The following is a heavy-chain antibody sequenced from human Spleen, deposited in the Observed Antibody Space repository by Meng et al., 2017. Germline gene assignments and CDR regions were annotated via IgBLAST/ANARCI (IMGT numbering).Heavy chain of an antibody. CDR2: IGHSGFT. CDR1: GGSISTSGYY. D-gene: IGHD6-19*01. Sequence: QPQLQESGPGRVKTSEALYLTCSVSGGSISTSGYYWGWIRQPPGKGLEWIGSIGHSGFTYYTPSLKSRVTVSIDTSRNQFSLWLTSVTAADTAVYYCVRSSGWVKTGFDPWGQGTLVTVSS. J-gene: IGHJ5*02. V-gene: IGHV4-39*01. CDR3: VRSSGWVKTGFDP.